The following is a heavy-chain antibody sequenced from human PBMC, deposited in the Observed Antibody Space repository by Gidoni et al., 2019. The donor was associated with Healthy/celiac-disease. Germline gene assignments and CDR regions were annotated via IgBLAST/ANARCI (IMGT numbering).Heavy chain of an antibody. Sequence: QVTLKESGPVLVKPTETLTLTCTVSGFSLRNARMGVSWIRRPPGEALEWLAQIFSNDAKSYSTSLKSTLTISKDTSKSQVVLTMTNMDPVDTATYYCARIPRQHLVQDYWGQGTLVTVSS. J-gene: IGHJ4*02. D-gene: IGHD6-13*01. CDR3: ARIPRQHLVQDY. CDR1: GFSLRNARMG. V-gene: IGHV2-26*01. CDR2: IFSNDAK.